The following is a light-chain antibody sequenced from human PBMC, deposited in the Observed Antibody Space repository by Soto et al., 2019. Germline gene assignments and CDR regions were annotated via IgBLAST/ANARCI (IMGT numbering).Light chain of an antibody. J-gene: IGKJ5*01. CDR1: QTISSSY. CDR3: QQYGSSPPVT. CDR2: DAS. V-gene: IGKV3-20*01. Sequence: EIVLTQSPGTLSLSPGERATLSCRASQTISSSYLAWYQQKPGQAPRLLIFDASSRATGIPDRFSGSGSGTDFTLTISRLEPEDFVVYYCQQYGSSPPVTFGQGKRVEIK.